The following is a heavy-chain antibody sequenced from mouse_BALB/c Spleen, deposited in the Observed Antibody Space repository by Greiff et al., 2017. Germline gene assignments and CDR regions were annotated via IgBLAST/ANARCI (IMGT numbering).Heavy chain of an antibody. V-gene: IGHV5-6-3*01. J-gene: IGHJ1*01. CDR1: GFTFSSYG. CDR2: INSNGGST. Sequence: EVKLVESGGGLVQPGGSLKLSCAASGFTFSSYGMSWVRQTPDKRLELVATINSNGGSTYYPDSVKGRITISRDNATNTLYLQMSSLKSEDTAMYYCAVITTATYFDVWGAGTTVTVSS. CDR3: AVITTATYFDV. D-gene: IGHD1-2*01.